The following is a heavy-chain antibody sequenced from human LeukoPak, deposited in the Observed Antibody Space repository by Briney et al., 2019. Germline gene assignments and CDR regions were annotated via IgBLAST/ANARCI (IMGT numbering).Heavy chain of an antibody. CDR1: GFTFSSYA. Sequence: GGSLRLSCAASGFTFSSYAMHWVRQAPGKGLVWVAVISYDGSNKYYADSVKGRFTISRDNSKNTLYLQMNSLRAEDTAVYYCARDSDYYGSGSYYSLGMDVWGKGTTVTVSS. D-gene: IGHD3-10*01. CDR2: ISYDGSNK. CDR3: ARDSDYYGSGSYYSLGMDV. J-gene: IGHJ6*04. V-gene: IGHV3-30*04.